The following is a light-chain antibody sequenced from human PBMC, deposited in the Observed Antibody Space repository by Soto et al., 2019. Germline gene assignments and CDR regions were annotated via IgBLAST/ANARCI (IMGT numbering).Light chain of an antibody. CDR3: QQFGISPRT. CDR1: QRIPNNY. Sequence: EMVLTQSPGTLSLAPGERVTLSCRASQRIPNNYLAWYQQKPGQAPRLLIYASSTRATGIPDRFSGSGSGTDFTLTISRLVPEDFVVYYCQQFGISPRTFGQGTKLEI. V-gene: IGKV3-20*01. J-gene: IGKJ2*01. CDR2: ASS.